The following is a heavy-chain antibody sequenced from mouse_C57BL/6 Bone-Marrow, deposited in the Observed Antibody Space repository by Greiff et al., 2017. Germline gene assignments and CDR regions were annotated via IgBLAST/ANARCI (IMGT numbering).Heavy chain of an antibody. CDR2: IYPGDGAT. Sequence: QVTLKVSGPELVKPGASVKISCKASGYAFSSSWMNWVKQRPGKGLEWIGRIYPGDGATNYNGKFKGKATLTADKSSSTAYMQLSSLTSEDSAVYFCARLGRNYWGQGTTPTVSS. D-gene: IGHD2-14*01. J-gene: IGHJ2*01. V-gene: IGHV1-82*01. CDR1: GYAFSSSW. CDR3: ARLGRNY.